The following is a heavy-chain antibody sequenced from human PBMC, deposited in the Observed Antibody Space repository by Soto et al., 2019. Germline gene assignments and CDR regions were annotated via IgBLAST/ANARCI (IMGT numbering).Heavy chain of an antibody. J-gene: IGHJ6*02. D-gene: IGHD3-22*01. Sequence: QVQLVQSGAEVKKPGSSVKVSCTASGGSLSNFGISWVRQAPGQGLEWMGAIIPVFGTPNYAQKFQDRVTINADESTPTVYMEVRSLTSEDTAVYYCARGDATKIVVTPYYAMDVWGQGTTVTVSS. V-gene: IGHV1-69*12. CDR1: GGSLSNFG. CDR2: IIPVFGTP. CDR3: ARGDATKIVVTPYYAMDV.